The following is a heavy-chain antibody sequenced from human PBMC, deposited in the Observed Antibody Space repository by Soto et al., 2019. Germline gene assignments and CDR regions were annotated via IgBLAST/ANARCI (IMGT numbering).Heavy chain of an antibody. J-gene: IGHJ4*02. CDR3: ARAPEYDDSSGYYFGHY. Sequence: QVQLVQSGAEVKKPGSSVTVSCKASGVTFSSYAISWVRQAPGQGLEWMGGIIPIFGTANYAQKFQGRVTITADESTSTAYMELSSLGSEDTAVYYCARAPEYDDSSGYYFGHYLGQGTLVTVSS. D-gene: IGHD3-22*01. V-gene: IGHV1-69*01. CDR1: GVTFSSYA. CDR2: IIPIFGTA.